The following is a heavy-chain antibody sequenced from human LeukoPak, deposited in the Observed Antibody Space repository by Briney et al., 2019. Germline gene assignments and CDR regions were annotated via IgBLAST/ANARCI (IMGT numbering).Heavy chain of an antibody. J-gene: IGHJ3*02. CDR3: ARDLDYYDSSGAFDI. Sequence: SETLSLTCTVSGGSISSYYWSWIRQPPGKGLEWIGYIYYSGSTYYNPSLKSRVTISVDTSKNQFSLKLSSVTAADTAVYYCARDLDYYDSSGAFDIWGQGTMVTVSS. CDR2: IYYSGST. CDR1: GGSISSYY. D-gene: IGHD3-22*01. V-gene: IGHV4-59*12.